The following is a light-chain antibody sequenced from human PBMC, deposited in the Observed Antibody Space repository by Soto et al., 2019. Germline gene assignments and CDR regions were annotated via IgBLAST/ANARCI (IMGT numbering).Light chain of an antibody. Sequence: EIVLTQSPATLSLSPGERATLSCRASQSVSSYLAWYQQKPGQAPRLLIYDTSLRATGIPARFSGSGSGTDFTITISSLEPEDSAVYYCQQRSNWPLFGPGTKVDIK. V-gene: IGKV3-11*01. CDR3: QQRSNWPL. CDR2: DTS. CDR1: QSVSSY. J-gene: IGKJ3*01.